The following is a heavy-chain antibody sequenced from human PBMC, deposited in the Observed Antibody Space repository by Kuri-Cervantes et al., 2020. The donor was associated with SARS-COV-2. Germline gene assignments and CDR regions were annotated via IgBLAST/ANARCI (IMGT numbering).Heavy chain of an antibody. CDR1: GGSFSGYY. CDR3: ARATRRNYYYGMDV. Sequence: ESLKISCAVYGGSFSGYYWSWIRQPPGKGMEWTEEINHSGSTNYNPSLKSRVTISVDTSKNQFSLKLSSVAAADTAVYYCARATRRNYYYGMDVWGQGTTVTVSS. V-gene: IGHV4-34*01. CDR2: INHSGST. J-gene: IGHJ6*02.